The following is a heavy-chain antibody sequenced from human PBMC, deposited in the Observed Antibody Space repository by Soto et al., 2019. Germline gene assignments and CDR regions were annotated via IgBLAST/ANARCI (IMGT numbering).Heavy chain of an antibody. Sequence: SETLSLTCTVSGGSISSSSYYWGWIRQPPGKGLEWIGSIYYSGSTYYNPSLKSRVTISVDTSKNQFSLKLSSVTAADTAVYYCASPKTGTTFPYYYCMDVWGQGTTVTVSS. CDR2: IYYSGST. V-gene: IGHV4-39*01. D-gene: IGHD1-7*01. CDR3: ASPKTGTTFPYYYCMDV. J-gene: IGHJ6*02. CDR1: GGSISSSSYY.